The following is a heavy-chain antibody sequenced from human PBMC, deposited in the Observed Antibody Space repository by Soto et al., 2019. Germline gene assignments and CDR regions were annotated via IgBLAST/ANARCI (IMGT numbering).Heavy chain of an antibody. V-gene: IGHV1-18*01. Sequence: ASVEVSCNASGYTFTSSGISWLRQAPGQGLEWMGWISAYNGNTNYAQKLQGRVTMTTDTSTSTAYMELRSLRSDDTAVYYCARDSSSGSLGNWFDPWGQGTLVTVSS. CDR2: ISAYNGNT. J-gene: IGHJ5*02. D-gene: IGHD3-22*01. CDR1: GYTFTSSG. CDR3: ARDSSSGSLGNWFDP.